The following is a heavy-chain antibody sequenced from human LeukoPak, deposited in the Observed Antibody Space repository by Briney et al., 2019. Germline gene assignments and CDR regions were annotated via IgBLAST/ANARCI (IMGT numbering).Heavy chain of an antibody. D-gene: IGHD3-16*02. CDR1: GGTFSSYA. CDR3: ARAGAYMITFGGVIVPPFDY. Sequence: SVKVSCKASGGTFSSYAISWVRQAPGQGLEWMGGIIPIFGTANYAQKFQGRVTITADKSTSTAYMELSSLRSEDTAVYYCARAGAYMITFGGVIVPPFDYWGQGTLDTVSS. CDR2: IIPIFGTA. J-gene: IGHJ4*02. V-gene: IGHV1-69*06.